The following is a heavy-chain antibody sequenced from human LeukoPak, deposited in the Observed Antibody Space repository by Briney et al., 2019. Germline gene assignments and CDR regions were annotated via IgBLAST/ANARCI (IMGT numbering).Heavy chain of an antibody. CDR1: GGSISSYY. Sequence: SETLSLTCTVSGGSISSYYWSWIRQPPGKGLEWLGYIYYSGSTNYNPSLKSRVTISVNTSKNQFSLKLSSVTAADTAVYYCAGIQLERRWFDPWGQGTLVTVSS. V-gene: IGHV4-59*01. CDR3: AGIQLERRWFDP. CDR2: IYYSGST. J-gene: IGHJ5*02. D-gene: IGHD1-1*01.